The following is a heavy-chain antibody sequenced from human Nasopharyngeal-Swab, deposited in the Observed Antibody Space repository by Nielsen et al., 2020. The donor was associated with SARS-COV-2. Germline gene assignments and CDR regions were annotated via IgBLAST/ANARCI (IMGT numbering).Heavy chain of an antibody. CDR3: AGGQGTVTTYYYYGMDV. CDR2: ISSSSNYI. Sequence: GESLKISCAASGFTFSIYSMNWVRQAPGKGLEWVSSISSSSNYIYYADSVKGRFTISRDNAKNSLYLQMNSLRAKDTAVYYCAGGQGTVTTYYYYGMDVWGQGTTVTVSS. V-gene: IGHV3-21*01. CDR1: GFTFSIYS. D-gene: IGHD4-17*01. J-gene: IGHJ6*02.